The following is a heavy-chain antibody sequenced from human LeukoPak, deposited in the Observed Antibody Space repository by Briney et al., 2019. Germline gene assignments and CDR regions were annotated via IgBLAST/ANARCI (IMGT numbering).Heavy chain of an antibody. D-gene: IGHD5-24*01. V-gene: IGHV4-39*01. CDR3: ARGRRDGYNLEYFDK. CDR1: GGSITSSSYY. Sequence: SKTLSLTCTVSGGSITSSSYYWGWIRQPPGKGLQWIGSFYYSGSTYYNPSLKSRVTIYVDTSKNQFSLKLSSVTAADTAVYYCARGRRDGYNLEYFDKWGQGTLVTVSS. CDR2: FYYSGST. J-gene: IGHJ4*02.